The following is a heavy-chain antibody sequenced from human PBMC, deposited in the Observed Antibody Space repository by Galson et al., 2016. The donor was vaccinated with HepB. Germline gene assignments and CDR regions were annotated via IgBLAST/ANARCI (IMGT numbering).Heavy chain of an antibody. CDR1: GLTFSTYD. CDR2: IGIAGDT. J-gene: IGHJ6*02. CDR3: AGGSFSDLDV. Sequence: SLRLSCAASGLTFSTYDMHWVRQATGKGLEWVSTIGIAGDTYYPGSVKGRFSISRENVKNSLYLQMDGLRVEDTAVYYCAGGSFSDLDVWGQGTTVAVS. D-gene: IGHD1-26*01. V-gene: IGHV3-13*01.